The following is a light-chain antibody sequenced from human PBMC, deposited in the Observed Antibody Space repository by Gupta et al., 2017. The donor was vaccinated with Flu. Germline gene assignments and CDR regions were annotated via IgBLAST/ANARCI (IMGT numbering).Light chain of an antibody. Sequence: DIQITQSPSSLSASVGDRVTITCRASQSISSYLNWYQQKPGKAPKLLIYAASSLQSGVPSRFSGSESGTDFTLTISRLQPEDFAIYYCQQRDSTPISFGGGTKVEIK. CDR3: QQRDSTPIS. CDR1: QSISSY. V-gene: IGKV1-39*01. J-gene: IGKJ4*01. CDR2: AAS.